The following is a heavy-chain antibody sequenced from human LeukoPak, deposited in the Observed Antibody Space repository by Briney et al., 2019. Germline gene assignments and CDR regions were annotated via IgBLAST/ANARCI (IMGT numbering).Heavy chain of an antibody. Sequence: GGSLRLSCAASEFTFSNYGMYWVRQAPGKGLEWVSVIYSGGSTYYADSVKGRFTISRDNSKNTLYLQMNGLRAEDTAVYYCARNRGPDYYDSSGCLDYWGQGTLVTVSS. V-gene: IGHV3-66*01. CDR1: EFTFSNYG. D-gene: IGHD3-22*01. CDR2: IYSGGST. CDR3: ARNRGPDYYDSSGCLDY. J-gene: IGHJ4*02.